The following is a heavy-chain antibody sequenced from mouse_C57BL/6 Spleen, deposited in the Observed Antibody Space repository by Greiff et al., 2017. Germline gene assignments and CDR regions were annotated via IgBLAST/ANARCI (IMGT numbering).Heavy chain of an antibody. Sequence: QVQLQQSGAELVKPGASVKISCTASGFAFSSYWMNWVKQRPGKGLEWIGQIYPGDGETNYNGKFKGKATLTADKSSSTAYLQLSSLTSEDSAVYFCAKLGGLGYFDVWGTGTTVTVSS. V-gene: IGHV1-80*01. CDR3: AKLGGLGYFDV. D-gene: IGHD4-1*01. J-gene: IGHJ1*03. CDR2: IYPGDGET. CDR1: GFAFSSYW.